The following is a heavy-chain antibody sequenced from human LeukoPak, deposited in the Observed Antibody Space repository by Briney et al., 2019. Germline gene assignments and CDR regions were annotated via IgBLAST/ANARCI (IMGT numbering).Heavy chain of an antibody. J-gene: IGHJ4*02. Sequence: SETLSLTCTVSGGSISSGGYYWSWIRQHPGKGLEWIGYIYYSGSTYYNPSLKSRVTISVDTSKNQFSLKLTSVTAADTAVYYCAGGEEWDRGCAGYWGQGTLITVSS. V-gene: IGHV4-31*03. D-gene: IGHD1-26*01. CDR2: IYYSGST. CDR1: GGSISSGGYY. CDR3: AGGEEWDRGCAGY.